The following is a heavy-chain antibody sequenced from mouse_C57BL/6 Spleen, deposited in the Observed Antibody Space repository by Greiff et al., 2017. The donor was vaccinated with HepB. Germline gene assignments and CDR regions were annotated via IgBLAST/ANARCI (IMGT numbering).Heavy chain of an antibody. Sequence: EVQRVESEGGLVQPGSSMKLSCTASGFTFSDYYMAWVRQVPEKGLEWVANINYDGSSTYYLDSLKSRFIISRDNAKNILYLQMSSLKSEDTATYYCARRTTVEDAMDYWGQGTSVTVSS. CDR3: ARRTTVEDAMDY. D-gene: IGHD1-1*01. CDR2: INYDGSST. J-gene: IGHJ4*01. V-gene: IGHV5-16*02. CDR1: GFTFSDYY.